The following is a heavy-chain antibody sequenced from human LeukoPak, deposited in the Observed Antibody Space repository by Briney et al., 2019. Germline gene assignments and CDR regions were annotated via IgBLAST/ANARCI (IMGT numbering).Heavy chain of an antibody. Sequence: SETLSLTCAVYGGSFSGYYGSWIRQPPGKGLEWIGEINHSGSTNYNPSLKSRVTISVDTSKNQFSLKLSSVTAADTAVYYCARGSTYYYGSGSYFYWGQGNLVTVSS. J-gene: IGHJ4*02. CDR1: GGSFSGYY. V-gene: IGHV4-34*01. CDR3: ARGSTYYYGSGSYFY. D-gene: IGHD3-10*01. CDR2: INHSGST.